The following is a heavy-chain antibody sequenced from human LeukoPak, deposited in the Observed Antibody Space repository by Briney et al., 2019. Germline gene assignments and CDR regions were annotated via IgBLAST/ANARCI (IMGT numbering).Heavy chain of an antibody. J-gene: IGHJ4*02. Sequence: SQTLSLTCAVSGGSISSGGYSWSWIRQPPGKGLEWIGYIYYSGSTYYNPSLKSRVTISVDTSKNQFSLKLSSVTAADTAVYYCARFIVGAYSDYWGQGTLVTVSS. D-gene: IGHD1-26*01. CDR2: IYYSGST. V-gene: IGHV4-30-4*07. CDR3: ARFIVGAYSDY. CDR1: GGSISSGGYS.